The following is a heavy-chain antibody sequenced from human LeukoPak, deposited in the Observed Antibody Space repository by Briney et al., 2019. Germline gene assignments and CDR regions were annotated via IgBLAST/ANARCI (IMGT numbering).Heavy chain of an antibody. J-gene: IGHJ4*02. CDR2: IYTSGST. CDR3: ARVHCGGDCQFDY. D-gene: IGHD2-21*02. Sequence: PSETLSLTCAVSGGSISSGSYYWSWIRQPAGKGLEWIGRIYTSGSTNYNPSLKSRVTISVDTSKNQFSLKLSSVTAADTAVYYCARVHCGGDCQFDYWGQGTLVTVSS. V-gene: IGHV4-61*02. CDR1: GGSISSGSYY.